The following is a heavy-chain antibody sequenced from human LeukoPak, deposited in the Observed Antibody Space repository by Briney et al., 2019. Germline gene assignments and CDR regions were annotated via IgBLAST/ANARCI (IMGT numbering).Heavy chain of an antibody. Sequence: SSETLSLTCTVSGGSVSSGSYYWSWIRQPPGKGLEWIGYIYYSGSTNYNPSLKSRVTISVDTSKNQFSLKLSSVTAADTAVYYCARDPRGYYYDSWAAFDIWGQGTMVTVSS. CDR1: GGSVSSGSYY. CDR3: ARDPRGYYYDSWAAFDI. V-gene: IGHV4-61*01. D-gene: IGHD3-22*01. J-gene: IGHJ3*02. CDR2: IYYSGST.